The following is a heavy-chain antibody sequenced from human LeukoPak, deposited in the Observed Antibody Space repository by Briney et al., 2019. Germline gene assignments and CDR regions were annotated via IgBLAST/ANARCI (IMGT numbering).Heavy chain of an antibody. CDR2: INPNSGGT. J-gene: IGHJ4*02. CDR3: ARGYGVRGVIIRPIGY. D-gene: IGHD3-10*01. CDR1: GYTFTGYY. Sequence: ASVKVSCKASGYTFTGYYMHWVRQAPGQGLEWMGWINPNSGGTNYAQKFQGRVTMTRDTSISTAYMELSRLRSEDTAVYYCARGYGVRGVIIRPIGYWGQGTLVTVSS. V-gene: IGHV1-2*02.